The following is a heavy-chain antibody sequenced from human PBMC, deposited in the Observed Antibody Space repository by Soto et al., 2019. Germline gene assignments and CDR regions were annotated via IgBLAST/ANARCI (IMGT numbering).Heavy chain of an antibody. Sequence: QVQLVESGGGLVKPGGSLRLSCAATGFTYSDYYMSWIRQAPGKGLEWVSYISSSSSYTNYADSVKGRFTISRDNAKNSLYLQMNSLRSEDTAVYYCARGSVRRAYGMDVWGQGTTVTVSS. CDR2: ISSSSSYT. J-gene: IGHJ6*02. CDR1: GFTYSDYY. CDR3: ARGSVRRAYGMDV. D-gene: IGHD6-6*01. V-gene: IGHV3-11*05.